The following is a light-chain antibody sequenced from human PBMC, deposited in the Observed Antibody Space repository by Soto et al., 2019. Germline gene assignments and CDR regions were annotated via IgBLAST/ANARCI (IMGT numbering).Light chain of an antibody. Sequence: QSVLTQPASVSGSPGQSITISCTGTSSDVGSYNLVSWYQQHPGKAPKLMIYEGSKRPSGVSNSFSGSKSGNTASLTIYGLQAEDEADYYCCSYTSSTNYVFGTGTKVTVL. CDR3: CSYTSSTNYV. CDR2: EGS. V-gene: IGLV2-14*02. J-gene: IGLJ1*01. CDR1: SSDVGSYNL.